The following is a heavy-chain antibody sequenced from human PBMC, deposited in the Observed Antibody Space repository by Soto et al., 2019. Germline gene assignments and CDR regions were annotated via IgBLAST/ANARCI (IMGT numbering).Heavy chain of an antibody. CDR3: ASSWYQGGFSWFDP. V-gene: IGHV5-10-1*01. D-gene: IGHD6-13*01. J-gene: IGHJ5*02. CDR2: IDPSDSYT. CDR1: GYSFTSYW. Sequence: GESLKISCKGPGYSFTSYWISWVRQVPGKGLEWMGRIDPSDSYTNYSPSFQGHVTISADKSISTSYLQWSSLKASDTAIYYCASSWYQGGFSWFDPWGQGTLVTVSS.